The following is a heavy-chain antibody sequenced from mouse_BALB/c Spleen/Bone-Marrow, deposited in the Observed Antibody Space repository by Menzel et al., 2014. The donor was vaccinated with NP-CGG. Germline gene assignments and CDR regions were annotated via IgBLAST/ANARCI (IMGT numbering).Heavy chain of an antibody. Sequence: VHLVESAAELARPGASVKLSCKASGYIFTSYTIQWIKQRPGQGLEWIGYINPSIGYTEYNQKFKDKTTLTADTSSSTTYMQLSSLTSDDSAVYYCAREGTYYAYFDYWGQGTTLTVSS. CDR2: INPSIGYT. D-gene: IGHD1-1*01. CDR1: GYIFTSYT. CDR3: AREGTYYAYFDY. V-gene: IGHV1-4*02. J-gene: IGHJ2*01.